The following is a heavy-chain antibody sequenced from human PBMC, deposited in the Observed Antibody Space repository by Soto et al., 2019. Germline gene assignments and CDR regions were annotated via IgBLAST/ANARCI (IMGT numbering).Heavy chain of an antibody. CDR2: ISAYNGNT. CDR1: GYTFTSYG. V-gene: IGHV1-18*01. Sequence: GASVKVSCKASGYTFTSYGISWVRQAPGQGLEWMGWISAYNGNTNYAQKLQGRVTMTTDTSTSTAYMELRSLRSDDTAVYYCARARFLEWLLYEFDDWGQGTLVTVSS. D-gene: IGHD3-3*01. CDR3: ARARFLEWLLYEFDD. J-gene: IGHJ4*02.